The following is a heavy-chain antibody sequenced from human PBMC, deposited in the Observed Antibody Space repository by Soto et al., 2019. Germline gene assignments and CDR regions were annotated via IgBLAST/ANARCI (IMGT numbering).Heavy chain of an antibody. CDR3: VKDLSTGSWDRKKGGAMDV. CDR2: ISSNGGST. D-gene: IGHD6-13*01. CDR1: GFTFSSYA. V-gene: IGHV3-64D*08. J-gene: IGHJ6*02. Sequence: EVQLVESGGGLVQPGGSLRLSCSASGFTFSSYAMHWVRQAPGKGLEYVSAISSNGGSTYYADSVKGRFTISRDNSKNAPYLQMSSVRAEDTAVYYSVKDLSTGSWDRKKGGAMDVWGQGTTVTVSS.